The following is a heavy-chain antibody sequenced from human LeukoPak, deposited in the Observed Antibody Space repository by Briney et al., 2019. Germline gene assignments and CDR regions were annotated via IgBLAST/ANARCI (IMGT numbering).Heavy chain of an antibody. V-gene: IGHV4-4*07. CDR1: GGSISSYY. D-gene: IGHD4-11*01. CDR2: IYTSGST. CDR3: RSQSHDYSNYREGY. J-gene: IGHJ4*02. Sequence: SETLSLTCTVSGGSISSYYWSWIRQPAGKGLEWIGRIYTSGSTNYNPSLKSRVTISVDTSKNQFSLKLSSVTAADTAVYYCRSQSHDYSNYREGYWGQGTLVTVSS.